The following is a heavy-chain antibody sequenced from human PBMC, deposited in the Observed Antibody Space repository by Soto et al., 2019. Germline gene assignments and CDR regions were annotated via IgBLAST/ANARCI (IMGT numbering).Heavy chain of an antibody. Sequence: PSETLSLTCAVYGGSFSGYYWSWIRQPPGKGLEWIGEINHSGSTNYNPSLKSRVTISVDTSKNQFSLKLSSVTAADTAVYYCARRYYYYDYIDVWGKGTTVTVSS. CDR1: GGSFSGYY. CDR3: ARRYYYYDYIDV. J-gene: IGHJ6*03. CDR2: INHSGST. V-gene: IGHV4-34*01.